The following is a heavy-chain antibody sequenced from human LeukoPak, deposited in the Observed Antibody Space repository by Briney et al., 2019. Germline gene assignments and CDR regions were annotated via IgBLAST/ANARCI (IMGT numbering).Heavy chain of an antibody. CDR2: INPSGST. CDR1: GGSFSGYY. D-gene: IGHD3-22*01. CDR3: ARGLWDGYYYDSSGYSG. Sequence: SETLSLTCAVYGGSFSGYYWSWIRQPPGKGLEWIGEINPSGSTNYNPSLKSRVTISVDTSKNQFSLKLSSVTAADTAVYYCARGLWDGYYYDSSGYSGWGQGTLVTVSS. V-gene: IGHV4-34*01. J-gene: IGHJ4*02.